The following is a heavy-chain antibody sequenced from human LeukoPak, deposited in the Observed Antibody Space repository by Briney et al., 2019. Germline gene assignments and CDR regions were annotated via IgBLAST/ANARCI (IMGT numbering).Heavy chain of an antibody. CDR1: GFTFSSYR. V-gene: IGHV3-21*01. CDR3: ASSRLGESFDY. D-gene: IGHD3-10*01. Sequence: GGSLRLSCAASGFTFSSYRMNWVRQAPGKGLEWVSSISSSSSYIYYPDSVKGRFTISRDNPKNSLYLQMNSLRAADTSVYYCASSRLGESFDYWGQGTLVTVSS. J-gene: IGHJ4*02. CDR2: ISSSSSYI.